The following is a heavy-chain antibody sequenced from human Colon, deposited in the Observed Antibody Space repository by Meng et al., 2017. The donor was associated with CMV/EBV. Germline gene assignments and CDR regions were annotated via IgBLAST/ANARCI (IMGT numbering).Heavy chain of an antibody. J-gene: IGHJ5*02. CDR2: INSISGDT. Sequence: QVQLLQSGAEVKKPGASGKVSCKTSGYTFTDYYIHWVRQAPGQGLEWMGWINSISGDTNYAQKFQGRVTMTRDTSITTAYMELNSLKSDDTAVYYCGRDRHLDPWGQGTLVTVSS. V-gene: IGHV1-2*02. CDR3: GRDRHLDP. CDR1: GYTFTDYY. D-gene: IGHD3-3*02.